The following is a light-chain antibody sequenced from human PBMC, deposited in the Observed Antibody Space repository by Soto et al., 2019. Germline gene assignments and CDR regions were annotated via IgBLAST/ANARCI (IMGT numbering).Light chain of an antibody. Sequence: DIQLTQSPSSVSASVGDIVTITCRACQAMNNWLAWYQQKPGEPPKLLIFDASTLKTGVPSRFSGSGSGTDFTLTISSLQPEDFATYFCQQANSFPYTFGPGTKLEIK. CDR3: QQANSFPYT. CDR2: DAS. CDR1: QAMNNW. J-gene: IGKJ2*01. V-gene: IGKV1-12*01.